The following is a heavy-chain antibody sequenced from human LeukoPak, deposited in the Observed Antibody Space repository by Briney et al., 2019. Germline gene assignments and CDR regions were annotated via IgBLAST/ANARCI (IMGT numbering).Heavy chain of an antibody. J-gene: IGHJ4*02. CDR2: IYYTGET. D-gene: IGHD3-10*01. V-gene: IGHV4-61*03. CDR3: ARSQNYYGSGDY. Sequence: PSETLSLTCTVSGDSVSNGNYYWSWLRQPPAKALEWIGYIYYTGETYYNPSLEGRVTILVDTSRNHFSVKLSSVTAADTAVYYCARSQNYYGSGDYWSQGTLVTVSS. CDR1: GDSVSNGNYY.